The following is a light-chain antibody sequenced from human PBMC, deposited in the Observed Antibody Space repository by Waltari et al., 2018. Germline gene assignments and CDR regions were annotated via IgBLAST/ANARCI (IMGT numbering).Light chain of an antibody. J-gene: IGKJ2*01. CDR3: QQYYSTLYT. V-gene: IGKV4-1*01. CDR1: QSVLYSSNNKNY. CDR2: WAS. Sequence: DIVMTQSPDSLAVSLGERATINCKSSQSVLYSSNNKNYLAWYQHKPGQRPKLLIYWASTRESGVPDRFSGSGSGTDVTLTISSLQAEDVAVYYCQQYYSTLYTFGQGTKLEIK.